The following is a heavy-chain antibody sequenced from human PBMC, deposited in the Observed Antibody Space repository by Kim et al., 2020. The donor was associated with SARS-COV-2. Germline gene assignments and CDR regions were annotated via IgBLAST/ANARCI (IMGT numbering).Heavy chain of an antibody. V-gene: IGHV1-3*01. CDR2: INAGNGNT. J-gene: IGHJ4*02. D-gene: IGHD3-10*01. CDR3: ARMVRGRVQPVEALFDY. CDR1: GYTFTSYA. Sequence: ASVKVSCKASGYTFTSYAMHWVRQAPGQRLEWMGWINAGNGNTKYSQKFQGRVTITRDTSASTAYMELSSLRSEDTAVYYCARMVRGRVQPVEALFDYWGQGTLVTVSS.